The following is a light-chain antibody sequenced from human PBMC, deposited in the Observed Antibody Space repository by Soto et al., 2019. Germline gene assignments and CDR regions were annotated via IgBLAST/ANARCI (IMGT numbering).Light chain of an antibody. CDR3: SSYTRNSTLV. V-gene: IGLV2-14*01. J-gene: IGLJ2*01. CDR1: SSDVGGYNY. CDR2: EVS. Sequence: QSALTQPASVSGSPGQSITISCTGTSSDVGGYNYVSWYQQHPGKAPKVMIYEVSNRPSGVSNRFSGSKSGNTASLTISGLQAEDVADYYCSSYTRNSTLVFGGGTKLPVL.